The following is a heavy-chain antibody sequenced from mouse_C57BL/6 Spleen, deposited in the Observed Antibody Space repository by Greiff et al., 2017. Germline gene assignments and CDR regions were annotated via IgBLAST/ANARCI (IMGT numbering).Heavy chain of an antibody. Sequence: EVQLQQSGAELVRPGASVKLSCTASGFNIKDYYMHWVKQRPEQGLEWIGRIDPEDGDTEYAPKFQGKATMTADTSSNTAYLQLSSLTSEDTAVYYCTTYYGSSVYYFDYWGQGTTLTVSS. J-gene: IGHJ2*01. CDR2: IDPEDGDT. D-gene: IGHD1-1*01. CDR1: GFNIKDYY. CDR3: TTYYGSSVYYFDY. V-gene: IGHV14-1*01.